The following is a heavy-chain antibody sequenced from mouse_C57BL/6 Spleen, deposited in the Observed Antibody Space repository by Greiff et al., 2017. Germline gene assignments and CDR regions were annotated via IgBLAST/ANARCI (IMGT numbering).Heavy chain of an antibody. CDR3: ARTPISTVVGTDFDY. D-gene: IGHD1-1*01. Sequence: QVQLKQSGAELARPGASVKLSCKASGYTFTSYGISWVKQRPGQGLEWIGEIYPRSGNTYYNEKFKGKATLTADKSSSTAYMKLRSLTSEDSAVYFCARTPISTVVGTDFDYWGQGTTLTVSS. V-gene: IGHV1-81*01. J-gene: IGHJ2*01. CDR2: IYPRSGNT. CDR1: GYTFTSYG.